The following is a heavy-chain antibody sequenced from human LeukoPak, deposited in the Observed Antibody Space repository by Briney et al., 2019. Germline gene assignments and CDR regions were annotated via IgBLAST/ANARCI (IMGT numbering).Heavy chain of an antibody. Sequence: GGSLRLSCTTSGFTFSNFAMSWVRQAPGEGLGWVSIISCSGADTFYTDSVKGRFTISRDNSKNTLYLQMNSLRAEDTAVYYCAKPHGVGYLGQGTLVTVSS. CDR3: AKPHGVGY. V-gene: IGHV3-23*01. CDR2: ISCSGADT. J-gene: IGHJ4*02. D-gene: IGHD4-17*01. CDR1: GFTFSNFA.